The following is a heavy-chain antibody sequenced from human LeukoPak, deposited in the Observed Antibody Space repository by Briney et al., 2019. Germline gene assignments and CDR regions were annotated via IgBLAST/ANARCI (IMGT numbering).Heavy chain of an antibody. D-gene: IGHD3-16*01. CDR2: IYPGDSDN. CDR3: ASGGRLANLPFDY. Sequence: GESLKISCKGSGXSFTSYWIGWVRQMPGKGLEWMGIIYPGDSDNRYSPSFQGQVTISADKSISTAYLQWSSLKASDTAMYYCASGGRLANLPFDYWGQGILVTVSS. CDR1: GXSFTSYW. J-gene: IGHJ4*02. V-gene: IGHV5-51*01.